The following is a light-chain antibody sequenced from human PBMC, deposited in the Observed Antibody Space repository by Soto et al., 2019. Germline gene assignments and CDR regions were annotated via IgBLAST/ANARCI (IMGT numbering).Light chain of an antibody. Sequence: EIVLTQSPATLSLSPGERATLSCRASQSVSSYLAWYQQKPGQAPRLLIYGASNRATGIPARFSGSGSGTDFTLTISSLEPEDFAVYYCQQRSSWFNFGPGTRLEIK. V-gene: IGKV3-11*01. CDR1: QSVSSY. J-gene: IGKJ2*01. CDR2: GAS. CDR3: QQRSSWFN.